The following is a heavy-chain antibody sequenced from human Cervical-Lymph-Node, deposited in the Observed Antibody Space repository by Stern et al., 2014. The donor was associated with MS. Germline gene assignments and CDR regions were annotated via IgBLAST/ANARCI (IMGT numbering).Heavy chain of an antibody. CDR2: VSYDGSSR. D-gene: IGHD6-6*01. CDR3: ARGIAARPEYYYGMDV. J-gene: IGHJ6*02. V-gene: IGHV3-33*05. CDR1: GFIFRSYG. Sequence: VQLVESGGGVVQPGRSLRLSCAASGFIFRSYGMHWVRQAPGKGLEWVAVVSYDGSSRKYAGSVNGRFTLSRATSKNTLNLQMNSLRAEDTAVYYCARGIAARPEYYYGMDVWGQGTTVTVSS.